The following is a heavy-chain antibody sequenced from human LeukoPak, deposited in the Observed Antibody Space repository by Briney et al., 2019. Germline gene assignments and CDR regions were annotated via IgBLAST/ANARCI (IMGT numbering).Heavy chain of an antibody. J-gene: IGHJ4*02. Sequence: SETLSLTCTVSGGSISSYYWSWIRQPAGKGLEWIGRIYTSGSTNYNPSLKSRVTMSVDTSKNQFSLKLSSVTAADTAVYYCAGGPLVELMHYFDYWGQGTLVTVSS. V-gene: IGHV4-4*07. CDR1: GGSISSYY. D-gene: IGHD3-16*01. CDR2: IYTSGST. CDR3: AGGPLVELMHYFDY.